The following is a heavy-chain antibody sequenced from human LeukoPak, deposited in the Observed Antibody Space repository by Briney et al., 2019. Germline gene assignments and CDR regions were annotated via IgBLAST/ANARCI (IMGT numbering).Heavy chain of an antibody. CDR3: ARRVRETATINWYFDL. CDR1: GGSISGYY. Sequence: SETLSLTCTVSGGSISGYYWSWIRQPPGKGLEWIGYIYYSGSTNYNPSLKSRVTISVDTSKNQFSLKLSSVTAADTAVYYCARRVRETATINWYFDLWGRGTVVTVSS. CDR2: IYYSGST. D-gene: IGHD5-24*01. J-gene: IGHJ2*01. V-gene: IGHV4-59*08.